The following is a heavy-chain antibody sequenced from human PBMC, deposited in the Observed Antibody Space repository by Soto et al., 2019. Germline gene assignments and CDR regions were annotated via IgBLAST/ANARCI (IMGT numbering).Heavy chain of an antibody. CDR2: IYYSGST. CDR1: GGSVSSGSYY. J-gene: IGHJ6*02. Sequence: QVQLQESGPGLVKPSETLSLTCTVSGGSVSSGSYYWSWIRQPPGKGLEWIGYIYYSGSTNYNPSLKSRVTISVDPSKNQFSLKLSSVTAADTAVYYCVAGMQQLVPYYYYGMDVWGQGTTVTVSS. V-gene: IGHV4-61*01. CDR3: VAGMQQLVPYYYYGMDV. D-gene: IGHD6-13*01.